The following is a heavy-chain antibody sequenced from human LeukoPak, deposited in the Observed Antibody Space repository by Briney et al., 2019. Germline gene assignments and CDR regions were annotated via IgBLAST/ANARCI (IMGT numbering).Heavy chain of an antibody. Sequence: SLRLSCAASGFTFDDYAMHWVRQAPGKGLEWVSGISWNSGSIGYADSVKGRFTISRDNAKNSLYLQMNSLRAEDTALYYCAKDFEDSGSYRGPFDYWGQGTLVTVSS. CDR3: AKDFEDSGSYRGPFDY. CDR1: GFTFDDYA. CDR2: ISWNSGSI. D-gene: IGHD1-26*01. J-gene: IGHJ4*02. V-gene: IGHV3-9*01.